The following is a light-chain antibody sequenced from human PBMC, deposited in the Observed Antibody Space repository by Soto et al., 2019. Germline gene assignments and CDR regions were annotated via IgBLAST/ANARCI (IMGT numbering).Light chain of an antibody. Sequence: QSVLTQPPSASGSPGQSVTISWTGTSSDVGGYNYVSWYQQHPGKAPKLMIYEVSKRPSGVPDRFSGSKSGNTASLTVSGLQAEDEADYYCSSYAGSLDVFGTGTKVTVL. CDR1: SSDVGGYNY. CDR2: EVS. CDR3: SSYAGSLDV. J-gene: IGLJ1*01. V-gene: IGLV2-8*01.